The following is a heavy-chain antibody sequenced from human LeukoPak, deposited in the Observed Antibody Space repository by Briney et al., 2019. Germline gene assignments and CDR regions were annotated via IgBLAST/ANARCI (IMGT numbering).Heavy chain of an antibody. J-gene: IGHJ4*02. V-gene: IGHV4-61*01. D-gene: IGHD2-21*02. CDR3: ASDFYCGDDCYSFN. Sequence: SETLSLTCTVSGGSVSVRNYYWSWIRQPPGKGLEWIGYSYYTGSTMYNPSLESRVTISVDTSKNQFSLRLSSVTAADTAVYYCASDFYCGDDCYSFNWGQGTLVTVPS. CDR1: GGSVSVRNYY. CDR2: SYYTGST.